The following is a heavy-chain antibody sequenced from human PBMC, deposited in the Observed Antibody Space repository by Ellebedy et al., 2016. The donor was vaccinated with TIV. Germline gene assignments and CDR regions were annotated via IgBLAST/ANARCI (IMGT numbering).Heavy chain of an antibody. D-gene: IGHD6-19*01. V-gene: IGHV3-30*18. CDR3: AKRVADLHDYYYYYMDV. Sequence: GGSLRLSXAASGFTFSSYGMHWVRQAPGKGLEWVAVISYDGSNKYYADSVKGRFTISRDNSKNMLYLQMNSLRAEDTAVYYCAKRVADLHDYYYYYMDVWGKGTTVTVSS. CDR1: GFTFSSYG. J-gene: IGHJ6*03. CDR2: ISYDGSNK.